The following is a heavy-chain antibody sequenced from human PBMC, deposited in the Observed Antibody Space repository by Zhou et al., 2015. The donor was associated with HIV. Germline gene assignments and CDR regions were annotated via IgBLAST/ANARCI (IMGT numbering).Heavy chain of an antibody. CDR1: GGTFSSYA. V-gene: IGHV1-69*06. CDR3: ARVDTAMVRYCSGGSCYYYYYGMDV. CDR2: IIPIFGTA. Sequence: QVQLVQSGAEVKKPGSSVKVSCKASGGTFSSYAISWVRQAPGQGLEWMGGIIPIFGTANYAQKFQGRVTITADKSTSTAYMELSSLRSEDTAVYYCARVDTAMVRYCSGGSCYYYYYGMDVWGQGTTVTVSS. D-gene: IGHD2-15*01. J-gene: IGHJ6*02.